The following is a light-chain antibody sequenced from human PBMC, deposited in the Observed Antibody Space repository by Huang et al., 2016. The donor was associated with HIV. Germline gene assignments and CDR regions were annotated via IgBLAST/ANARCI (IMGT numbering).Light chain of an antibody. V-gene: IGKV1-6*01. Sequence: IQMTQSPLSLSASVGDTVTITRRASQGIRNDLGWYQKKPGKAPQLLIYLESSLQRGVPPSFSGSGSGTDFSLTISGLQPEDFATYYCLQHYNYPRTFGQGTKVEI. CDR3: LQHYNYPRT. CDR2: LES. CDR1: QGIRND. J-gene: IGKJ1*01.